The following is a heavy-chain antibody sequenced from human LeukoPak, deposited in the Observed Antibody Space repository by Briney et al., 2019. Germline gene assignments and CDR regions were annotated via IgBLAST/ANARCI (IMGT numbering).Heavy chain of an antibody. J-gene: IGHJ4*02. V-gene: IGHV3-53*01. D-gene: IGHD3-10*01. CDR3: ARDLYYYGSGSDNFLYY. Sequence: GGSLRLSCAASGFTVSSNYMNWVRQAPGQGLEWVSVINSGGSTHYAGSVKGRFTISRDNSKNTLYLQMNSLRAEDTAVYYCARDLYYYGSGSDNFLYYWGQGTLVTVSS. CDR2: INSGGST. CDR1: GFTVSSNY.